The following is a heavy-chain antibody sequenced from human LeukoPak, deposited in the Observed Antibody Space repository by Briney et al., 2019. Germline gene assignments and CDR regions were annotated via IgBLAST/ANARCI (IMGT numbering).Heavy chain of an antibody. CDR3: ARGFMVRGVTTFDY. J-gene: IGHJ4*02. D-gene: IGHD3-10*01. V-gene: IGHV4-31*03. Sequence: SETLSLTRSVSGGSISSGGYYYWSWIRQHPGTGLEWIGYIYYSGSTYYNPSLKSRVTISVVTSKNQFSLKLSSVTAADTAVYYCARGFMVRGVTTFDYWGQGTLVTVSS. CDR2: IYYSGST. CDR1: GGSISSGGYYY.